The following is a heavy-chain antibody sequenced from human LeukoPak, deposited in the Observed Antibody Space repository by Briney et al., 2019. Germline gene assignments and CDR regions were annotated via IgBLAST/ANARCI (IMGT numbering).Heavy chain of an antibody. CDR2: IRYDGSNK. CDR3: AKVSGYSYGYRGYYFDY. D-gene: IGHD5-18*01. CDR1: GFTFSSYG. V-gene: IGHV3-30*02. J-gene: IGHJ4*02. Sequence: PGVSLRLSCAASGFTFSSYGMLWVRQAPGKGLEGVAFIRYDGSNKYYADSVRGRFTISRDNSKNTLYLHMNSLRAEDTAVYYCAKVSGYSYGYRGYYFDYWGQGTLVTVSS.